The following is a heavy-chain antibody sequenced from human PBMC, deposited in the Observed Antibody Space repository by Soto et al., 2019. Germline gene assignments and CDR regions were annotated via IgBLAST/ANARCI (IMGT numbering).Heavy chain of an antibody. V-gene: IGHV1-46*01. D-gene: IGHD3-9*01. CDR1: GYTLTSYY. CDR2: INPSGGST. Sequence: ASVKVSCKASGYTLTSYYMHWVRPAPGQGLAWMGIINPSGGSTSYAQNYQGRITMTSDTSTTTVYMELSSLRSEDTAVYFCARGDYDVLTGYYPLDFWGQGTLVTVSS. CDR3: ARGDYDVLTGYYPLDF. J-gene: IGHJ4*02.